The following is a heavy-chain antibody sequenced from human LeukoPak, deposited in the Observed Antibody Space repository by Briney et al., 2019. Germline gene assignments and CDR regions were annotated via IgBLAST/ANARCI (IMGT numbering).Heavy chain of an antibody. CDR1: GYTLTELS. CDR2: FDPEDGET. V-gene: IGHV1-24*01. Sequence: GASAKVSCKVSGYTLTELSMHWVRQAPGKGLEWMGGFDPEDGETIYAQKFQGRVTMTEDTSTDTAYMELSSLRSEDTAVYYCAAQPSIFGVVTPGYGMDVWGQGTTVTVSS. CDR3: AAQPSIFGVVTPGYGMDV. J-gene: IGHJ6*02. D-gene: IGHD3-3*01.